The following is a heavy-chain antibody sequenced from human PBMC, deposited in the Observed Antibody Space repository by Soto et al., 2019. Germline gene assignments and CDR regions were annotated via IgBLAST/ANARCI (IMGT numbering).Heavy chain of an antibody. D-gene: IGHD2-8*02. V-gene: IGHV4-39*01. CDR3: ARLRVEDAFDI. CDR1: GGSISSTSYY. CDR2: ICYSGST. J-gene: IGHJ3*02. Sequence: SETLSLTCTVAGGSISSTSYYWGWIRQPPGKGLEWIGSICYSGSTYYNPSLKSRVTISVDTSKNQFSLKLSSVTAADTTVYYCARLRVEDAFDIWGQGKMVT.